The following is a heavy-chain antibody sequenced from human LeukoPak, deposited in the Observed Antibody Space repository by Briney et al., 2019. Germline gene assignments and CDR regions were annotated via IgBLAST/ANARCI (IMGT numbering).Heavy chain of an antibody. J-gene: IGHJ4*02. CDR2: IIPIFGTA. V-gene: IGHV1-69*13. Sequence: SVKVSCKASGGTFSSYAISWVRQAPGQGLEWMGGIIPIFGTANYAQKFQGRVTITADESTSTAYMELSSLRSEDTAVYYCARDPPYSGYDYYFVYWGQGTLVTVSS. CDR1: GGTFSSYA. D-gene: IGHD5-12*01. CDR3: ARDPPYSGYDYYFVY.